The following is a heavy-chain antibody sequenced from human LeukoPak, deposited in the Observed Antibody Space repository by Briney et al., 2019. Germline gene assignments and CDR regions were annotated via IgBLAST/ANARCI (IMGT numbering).Heavy chain of an antibody. Sequence: ASVKVSCKASGYTFTAFYFHWVRQAPGQGLEWMGWILPNTGGTSYAQKFQDRVTLTWDTSIGTAFMELTRLRSDDTAVYFCARDSVRGLMIPLNSWGQGTLVTVSS. J-gene: IGHJ4*02. V-gene: IGHV1-2*02. CDR3: ARDSVRGLMIPLNS. CDR1: GYTFTAFY. CDR2: ILPNTGGT. D-gene: IGHD3-10*01.